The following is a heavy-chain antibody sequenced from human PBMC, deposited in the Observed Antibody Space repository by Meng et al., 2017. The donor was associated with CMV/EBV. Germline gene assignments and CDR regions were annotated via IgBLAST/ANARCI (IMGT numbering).Heavy chain of an antibody. V-gene: IGHV3-48*04. J-gene: IGHJ6*02. CDR2: ISSSSSTI. D-gene: IGHD2-2*01. CDR1: GFTFSSYS. Sequence: GGSLRLSCAASGFTFSSYSMNWVRQAPGKGLEWVSYISSSSSTIYYADSVKGRFTISRDNAKNSLYLQMNSLRVEDTAVYYCARDLDAGVVVVPAAIFPYYYYGMDVWGQGTTVTVSS. CDR3: ARDLDAGVVVVPAAIFPYYYYGMDV.